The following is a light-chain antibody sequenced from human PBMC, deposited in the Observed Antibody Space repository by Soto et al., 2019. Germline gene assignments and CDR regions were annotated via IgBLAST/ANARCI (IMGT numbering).Light chain of an antibody. CDR2: GAS. CDR3: QQYNNWPPYT. Sequence: EIVMTQSPATLSVSPGERANLSCRASQSVFSNLAWYQQKPCQAPRLLIYGASTRDTGIPARFSGSGPGTEFTLTSSGLQSEDFAVYYCQQYNNWPPYTFGQGTKLEIK. J-gene: IGKJ2*01. V-gene: IGKV3-15*01. CDR1: QSVFSN.